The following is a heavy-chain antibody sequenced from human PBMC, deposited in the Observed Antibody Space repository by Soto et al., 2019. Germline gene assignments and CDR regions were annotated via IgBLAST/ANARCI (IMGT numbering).Heavy chain of an antibody. CDR2: ISGSGGST. D-gene: IGHD1-1*01. J-gene: IGHJ4*02. CDR1: GVTFSSYA. Sequence: EVQLLESGGGLVQPGGSLRLSCAASGVTFSSYAMSWFRQAPGKGLEWVSAISGSGGSTYYADSVKGRFTISRDNSKNTLYLQMNSLRAEDTAVYYCAKDPWIREYYFDYWGQGTLVTVSS. V-gene: IGHV3-23*01. CDR3: AKDPWIREYYFDY.